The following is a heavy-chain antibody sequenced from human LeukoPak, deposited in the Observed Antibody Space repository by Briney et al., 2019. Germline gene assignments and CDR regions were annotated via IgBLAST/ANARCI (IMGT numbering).Heavy chain of an antibody. V-gene: IGHV4-39*07. CDR2: IYYSGST. Sequence: SETLSLTCTVSGGSISSSSHHWGWIRQPPGKGLEWIGSIYYSGSTYYNPSLKSRVTISVDTSKNQFSLKLSSVTAADTAVYYCARMNYDSSGYLMWGQGTLVTVSS. CDR3: ARMNYDSSGYLM. J-gene: IGHJ4*02. D-gene: IGHD3-22*01. CDR1: GGSISSSSHH.